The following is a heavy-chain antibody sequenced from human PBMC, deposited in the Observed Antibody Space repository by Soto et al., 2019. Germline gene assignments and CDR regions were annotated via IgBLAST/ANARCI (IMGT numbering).Heavy chain of an antibody. CDR3: ARDDVVVPAAMPADGQFDP. D-gene: IGHD2-2*01. CDR1: GFTFSSYW. CDR2: INSDGSST. Sequence: EVQLVESGGGLVQPGGSLRLSCAASGFTFSSYWMHWVRQAPGKGLVWVSRINSDGSSTSYADSVKGRFTISRDNAKNTLYLQMNSLRAEDTAVYYCARDDVVVPAAMPADGQFDPWGQGTLVTVSS. V-gene: IGHV3-74*01. J-gene: IGHJ5*02.